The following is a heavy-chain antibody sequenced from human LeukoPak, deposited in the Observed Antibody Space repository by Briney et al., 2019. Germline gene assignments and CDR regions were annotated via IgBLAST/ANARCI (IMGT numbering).Heavy chain of an antibody. CDR2: IYPGDSDT. CDR3: ARQGYSSGWPHNWFDP. CDR1: GYSFTSYW. V-gene: IGHV5-51*01. Sequence: PGESLRISCKGSGYSFTSYWIGWVRQMPGKGLEWMGIIYPGDSDTRYSPSFQGQVTISADKSISTAYLQWSSLKASDTAMYYCARQGYSSGWPHNWFDPWGQGTLVTVSS. J-gene: IGHJ5*02. D-gene: IGHD6-19*01.